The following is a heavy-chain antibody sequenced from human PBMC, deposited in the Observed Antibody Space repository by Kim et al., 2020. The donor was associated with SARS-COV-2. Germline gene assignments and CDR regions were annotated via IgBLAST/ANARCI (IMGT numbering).Heavy chain of an antibody. CDR3: ARAGNGGYKTYFDY. CDR1: GFTFSSYA. CDR2: ITYDGSNK. D-gene: IGHD5-12*01. Sequence: GGSLRLSCAASGFTFSSYAMHWVRQAPGKGLEWVAVITYDGSNKYYADSVKGRFTISRDNSKNTLYLQMNSLRAEDTAVYYCARAGNGGYKTYFDYWGQGTLGTVTS. V-gene: IGHV3-30-3*01. J-gene: IGHJ4*02.